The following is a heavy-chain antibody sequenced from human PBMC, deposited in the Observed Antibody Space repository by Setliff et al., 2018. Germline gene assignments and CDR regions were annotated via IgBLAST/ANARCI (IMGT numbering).Heavy chain of an antibody. CDR3: ARVASIMILVDIFFPNDAFDI. CDR2: ISSSGSYI. Sequence: GESLKISCTASGFTFGDYAMTWVRQAPGKGLEWVSFISSSGSYIYYGDSVKGRFTISRDNAKNSLYLQMNSLRAEDTAVYYCARVASIMILVDIFFPNDAFDIWGQGTMVTVSS. J-gene: IGHJ3*02. CDR1: GFTFGDYA. D-gene: IGHD3-22*01. V-gene: IGHV3-21*01.